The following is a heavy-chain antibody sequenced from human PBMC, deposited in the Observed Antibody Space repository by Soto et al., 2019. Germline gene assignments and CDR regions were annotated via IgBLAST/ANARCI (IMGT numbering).Heavy chain of an antibody. Sequence: PGGALRLSCAASGFTFSSCGMHWVRQAPGKGLEWVAVISYDGSNKYYADSVKGRFTISRDNSKNTLYLQMNSLRAEDTAVYYCAKDRGTVTEYFDYWGQGTLVTVSS. CDR1: GFTFSSCG. V-gene: IGHV3-30*18. J-gene: IGHJ4*02. CDR3: AKDRGTVTEYFDY. D-gene: IGHD4-4*01. CDR2: ISYDGSNK.